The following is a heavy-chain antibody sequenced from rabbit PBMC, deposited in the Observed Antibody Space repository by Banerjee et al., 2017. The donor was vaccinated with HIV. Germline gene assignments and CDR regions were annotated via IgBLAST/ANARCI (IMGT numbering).Heavy chain of an antibody. D-gene: IGHD1-1*01. CDR2: IYVGSSVST. Sequence: QSLEESGGDLVKPGASLTLTCTASGFSFSSNYYISWVRQTPGKGLEWIASIYVGSSVSTHYASWAKGRFAISKTSSTTVTLQMTSLTAADTATYFCARVNAGSSGYPYYFNLWGPGTLVTVS. CDR1: GFSFSSNYY. V-gene: IGHV1S40*01. CDR3: ARVNAGSSGYPYYFNL. J-gene: IGHJ4*01.